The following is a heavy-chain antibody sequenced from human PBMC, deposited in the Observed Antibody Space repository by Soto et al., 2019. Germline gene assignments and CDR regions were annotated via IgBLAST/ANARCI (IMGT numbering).Heavy chain of an antibody. CDR2: IDPSDSYT. V-gene: IGHV5-10-1*01. D-gene: IGHD6-13*01. J-gene: IGHJ4*02. CDR1: GYSFTSYW. Sequence: PGESLKISCKGSGYSFTSYWISWVRQMPGKGLEWMGRIDPSDSYTNYSPSFQGHVTISADKSISTAYLQWSSLKASDTAMYYCARPAEGTDGYSSSWYQGFDYWGQGTLVTVSS. CDR3: ARPAEGTDGYSSSWYQGFDY.